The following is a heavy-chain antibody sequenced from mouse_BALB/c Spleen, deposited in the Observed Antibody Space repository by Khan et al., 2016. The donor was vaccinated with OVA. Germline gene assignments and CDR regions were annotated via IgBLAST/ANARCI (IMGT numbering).Heavy chain of an antibody. CDR2: INPHIGET. CDR3: TSIYRSDFDY. J-gene: IGHJ2*01. CDR1: GYSFTGYF. D-gene: IGHD1-1*01. V-gene: IGHV1-20*02. Sequence: VQLQQSGPELVRPGASVKISCKASGYSFTGYFMNWVMQSHGKSLEWIGRINPHIGETFYNQRFKDKATLTVDESSSTAHIELLSLASEDSAVSYCTSIYRSDFDYWGQGTTLTVSS.